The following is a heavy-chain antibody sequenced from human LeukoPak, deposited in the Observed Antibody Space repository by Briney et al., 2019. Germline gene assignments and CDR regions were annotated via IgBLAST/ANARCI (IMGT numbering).Heavy chain of an antibody. J-gene: IGHJ4*02. CDR1: GYTLTELS. CDR3: ATSSYSSPPPSNY. CDR2: FDPEDGEK. D-gene: IGHD6-13*01. V-gene: IGHV1-24*01. Sequence: ASVKVSCKVSGYTLTELSMHWVRQAPGKGLEWMGGFDPEDGEKIYAQKFQGRVTMTEDTSTDTAYMELSSLRSEDTAVYYCATSSYSSPPPSNYWGQGTLVTVSS.